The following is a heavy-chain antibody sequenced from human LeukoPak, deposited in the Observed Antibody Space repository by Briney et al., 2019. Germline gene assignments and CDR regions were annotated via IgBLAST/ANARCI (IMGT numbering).Heavy chain of an antibody. J-gene: IGHJ4*02. CDR1: GFTFSSYS. CDR2: ISSSGSTI. Sequence: PGGSLRLSCAASGFTFSSYSMSWIRQAPGKGLEWVSYISSSGSTIYYADSVKGRFTISRDNAKNSLYLQMNSLRAEDTAVYYCAKELYYYDSSGYYPYFDYWGQGTLVTVSS. D-gene: IGHD3-22*01. CDR3: AKELYYYDSSGYYPYFDY. V-gene: IGHV3-48*04.